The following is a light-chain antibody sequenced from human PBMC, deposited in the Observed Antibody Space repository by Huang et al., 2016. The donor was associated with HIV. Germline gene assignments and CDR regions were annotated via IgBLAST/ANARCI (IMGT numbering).Light chain of an antibody. Sequence: EIVMTQSPATLSLSPGERATLSCRASQSVTSRLAGDQQKPGQAPRLLIYGASTRATGVPGRFSGSGSGTEFTLTISSLQSEDFAVYYCQQYSKWPPNTFGQGTKLESK. CDR2: GAS. CDR1: QSVTSR. V-gene: IGKV3-15*01. J-gene: IGKJ2*01. CDR3: QQYSKWPPNT.